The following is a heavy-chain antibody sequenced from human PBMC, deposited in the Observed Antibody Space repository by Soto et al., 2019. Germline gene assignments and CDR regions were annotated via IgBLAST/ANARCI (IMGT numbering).Heavy chain of an antibody. V-gene: IGHV1-69*06. D-gene: IGHD3-22*01. J-gene: IGHJ4*02. CDR3: AKERISIIQQSCYFYY. CDR2: IIPIFGTG. CDR1: GDTFSRYA. Sequence: GDAVKPACKAPGDTFSRYAISWVLHAPGQGLEWMGGIIPIFGTGNYAQKVKIRATITADKSTTTAYMELSSLRSEDTAGYYCAKERISIIQQSCYFYYQGKDNLITVSS.